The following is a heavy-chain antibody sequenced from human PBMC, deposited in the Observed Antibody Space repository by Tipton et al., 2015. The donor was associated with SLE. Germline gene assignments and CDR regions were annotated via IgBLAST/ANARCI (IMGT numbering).Heavy chain of an antibody. CDR2: IYYSGST. J-gene: IGHJ4*02. Sequence: LRLSCTVSGGSISSSSYYWSWIRQPPGKGLEWIGYIYYSGSTNYNPSLKSRVAISVDTSKNQFSLKLTSVTAADTAVYYCASAEQQLSLPFDYWGQGTLVTVSS. D-gene: IGHD6-13*01. CDR3: ASAEQQLSLPFDY. V-gene: IGHV4-61*05. CDR1: GGSISSSSYY.